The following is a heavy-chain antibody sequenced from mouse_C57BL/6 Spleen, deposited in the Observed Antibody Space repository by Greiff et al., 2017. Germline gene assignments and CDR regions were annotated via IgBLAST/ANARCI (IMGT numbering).Heavy chain of an antibody. CDR3: AKESSTMVRGCAY. D-gene: IGHD2-2*01. V-gene: IGHV1-80*01. J-gene: IGHJ3*01. CDR1: GYAFSSYW. Sequence: VQRVESGAELVKPGASVKISCKASGYAFSSYWMNWVKQRPGKGLEWIGQIYPGDGDTNYNGKFKGKATLTADKSSSTAYMQLSSLTSEDSAVYFCAKESSTMVRGCAYWGQGTLVTVSA. CDR2: IYPGDGDT.